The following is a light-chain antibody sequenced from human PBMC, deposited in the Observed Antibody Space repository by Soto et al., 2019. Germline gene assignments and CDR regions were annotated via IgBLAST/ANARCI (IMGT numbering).Light chain of an antibody. Sequence: DILMTQSPSTLSASVGDRVTIACRASQSISSWSAWYQQKPGKAPKLLIYKASSIESGVPSRISGSGSGTQFTLTISSLQPDDFATYDSQHYNSYWTIGQGTKVEIK. CDR1: QSISSW. CDR2: KAS. V-gene: IGKV1-5*03. CDR3: QHYNSYWT. J-gene: IGKJ1*01.